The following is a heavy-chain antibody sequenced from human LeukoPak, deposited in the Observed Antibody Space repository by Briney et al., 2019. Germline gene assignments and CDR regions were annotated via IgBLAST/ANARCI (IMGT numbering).Heavy chain of an antibody. CDR3: ARDLTYGSGREDAFDI. J-gene: IGHJ3*02. D-gene: IGHD3-10*01. Sequence: GGSLRLSCAASGFTFSSYSMNWVRQAPGKGLEWVSSISSSSSYIYYADSVKGRFTISRDNAKNSLYLQMNSLRAEDTAVYYCARDLTYGSGREDAFDIWGQGTMVTVSS. CDR2: ISSSSSYI. CDR1: GFTFSSYS. V-gene: IGHV3-21*01.